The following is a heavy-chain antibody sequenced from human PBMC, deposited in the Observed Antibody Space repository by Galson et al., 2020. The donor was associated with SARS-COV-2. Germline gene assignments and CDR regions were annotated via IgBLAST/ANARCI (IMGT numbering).Heavy chain of an antibody. D-gene: IGHD5-18*01. CDR1: GFTFSSYA. J-gene: IGHJ4*02. V-gene: IGHV3-23*01. CDR3: AKPRYGVSPNYFDY. Sequence: GGSLRLSCAASGFTFSSYAMSWVRQAPGKGLEWVSLISGSGGSTYYPDSVKGRFTISRDRSKNTLFLQMNSLRAEDAAVYYCAKPRYGVSPNYFDYWGQGTLVTVSS. CDR2: ISGSGGST.